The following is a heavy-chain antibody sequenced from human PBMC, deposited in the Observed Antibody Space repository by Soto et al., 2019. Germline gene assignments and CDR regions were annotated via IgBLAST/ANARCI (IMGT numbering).Heavy chain of an antibody. CDR1: GDSIRGGGHY. CDR3: ARDTGLAPTVWGY. D-gene: IGHD7-27*01. CDR2: VYHSGST. J-gene: IGHJ4*03. Sequence: QVPLQESSPGLVKPSQTLSLTCSVSGDSIRGGGHYWNWIRQFPGKGLEWIGYVYHSGSTHYNPSLRGRLTISIDTSKNQCSLRLTSVTAADTALYYCARDTGLAPTVWGYWGHGTQVTVSS. V-gene: IGHV4-31*03.